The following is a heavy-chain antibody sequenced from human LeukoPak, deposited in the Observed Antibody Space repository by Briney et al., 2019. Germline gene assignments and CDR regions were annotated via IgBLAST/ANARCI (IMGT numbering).Heavy chain of an antibody. D-gene: IGHD6-13*01. J-gene: IGHJ4*02. CDR2: IRYDGNNK. CDR1: GFTFSSYG. Sequence: GRSLRLSCTASGFTFSSYGMHWVRQAPGKGLEWMAFIRYDGNNKYYADSVKGRFTISRDNSKNTLYLQMNSLRAEDTAVYYCAKDVRAAAGTVGYWGQGTLVTVSS. V-gene: IGHV3-30*02. CDR3: AKDVRAAAGTVGY.